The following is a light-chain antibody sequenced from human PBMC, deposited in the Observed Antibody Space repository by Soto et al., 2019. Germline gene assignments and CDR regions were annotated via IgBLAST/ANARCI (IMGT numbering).Light chain of an antibody. V-gene: IGKV1-39*01. CDR2: SAS. CDR1: QNIENY. Sequence: DIQMTQSPASLSASVGDRLTITCRASQNIENYLNWYQHQPGKAPELLILSASIVQSGVPSRFSGAGFGTDFTLPISSLQPEDFATFFCQQTYSIPITFGGGTKVEIK. CDR3: QQTYSIPIT. J-gene: IGKJ4*02.